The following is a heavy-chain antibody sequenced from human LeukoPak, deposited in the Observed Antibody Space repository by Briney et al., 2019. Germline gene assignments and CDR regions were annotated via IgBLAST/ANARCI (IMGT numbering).Heavy chain of an antibody. CDR1: GGSFSSSNYY. CDR3: ARDKCSGGSCYSSFPNWFDP. V-gene: IGHV4-39*02. J-gene: IGHJ5*02. CDR2: IYYSGST. D-gene: IGHD2-15*01. Sequence: SETLSLTCTVSGGSFSSSNYYWGWIRQPPGKGLEWVGSIYYSGSTYYNPSLKSRVTISVDTSNNQFSLKLSSVTAVETGVYYCARDKCSGGSCYSSFPNWFDPWGQGTLVTVSS.